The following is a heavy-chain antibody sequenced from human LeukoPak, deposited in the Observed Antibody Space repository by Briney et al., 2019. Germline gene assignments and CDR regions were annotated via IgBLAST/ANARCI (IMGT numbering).Heavy chain of an antibody. V-gene: IGHV4-34*01. D-gene: IGHD3-22*01. CDR1: GGSFSGYY. J-gene: IGHJ4*02. CDR2: INHSGST. CDR3: ATIPDYDSSGYYTHFDY. Sequence: SETLSLTCAVYGGSFSGYYWSWIRQPPGKGLEWIGEINHSGSTNYNPSLKSRVTISVDTSKNQFSLKLSSVTAADTAVHYCATIPDYDSSGYYTHFDYWGQGTLVTVSS.